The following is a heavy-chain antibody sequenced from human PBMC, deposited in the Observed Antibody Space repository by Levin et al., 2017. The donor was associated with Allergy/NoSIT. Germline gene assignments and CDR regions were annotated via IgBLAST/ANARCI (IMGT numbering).Heavy chain of an antibody. J-gene: IGHJ6*02. CDR3: ARYCSTSACTGYFFGMDV. V-gene: IGHV3-23*01. CDR1: GFTLRPFA. D-gene: IGHD2-2*01. Sequence: GGSLRLSCAASGFTLRPFALTWVRQAPGKGLEWVSILSPTGNTYYADSVKGRFTISTDNSDNTLHLQMNILRADATAIYFCARYCSTSACTGYFFGMDVWGQGTAVTVSS. CDR2: LSPTGNT.